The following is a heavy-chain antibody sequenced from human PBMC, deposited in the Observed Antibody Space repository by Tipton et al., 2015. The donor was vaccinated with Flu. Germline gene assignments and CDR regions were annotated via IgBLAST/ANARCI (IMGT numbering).Heavy chain of an antibody. CDR1: GYTFKGYG. CDR2: ISAYSDNT. J-gene: IGHJ4*02. D-gene: IGHD2-2*01. Sequence: QSGAEVKKPGASVKVSCRASGYTFKGYGVSWVRQAPGQGLEWMGWISAYSDNTNYAQKFQGRVAMTTDTSTSTAYMELRSLRSDDTAVYFCARDMPQGIVVIPPAKRFDYWGQGTLVTVSS. CDR3: ARDMPQGIVVIPPAKRFDY. V-gene: IGHV1-18*01.